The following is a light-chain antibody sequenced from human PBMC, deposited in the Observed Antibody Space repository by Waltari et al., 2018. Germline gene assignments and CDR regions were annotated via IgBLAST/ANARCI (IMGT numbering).Light chain of an antibody. CDR3: SSYANDGTV. CDR2: EAN. Sequence: QSALTQTASVFRSLGPAITISCTANTDHAGNYVLVSRYLPSPGQAPKLIIYEANKRPSGVSSRFSGSKSGNTASLTISGLQAEDEAQYYCSSYANDGTVFGGGTKVTVL. J-gene: IGLJ2*01. CDR1: TDHAGNYVL. V-gene: IGLV2-23*01.